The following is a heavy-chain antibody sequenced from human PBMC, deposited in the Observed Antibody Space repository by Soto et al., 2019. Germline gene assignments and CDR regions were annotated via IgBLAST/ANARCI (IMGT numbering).Heavy chain of an antibody. V-gene: IGHV3-30-3*01. CDR3: ARDQGYCSSTGCYYFDY. D-gene: IGHD2-2*01. CDR2: ISYDGSNK. J-gene: IGHJ4*02. Sequence: GGSLRLSCAASGFTFSSYAMHWVRQAPGKGLEWVAVISYDGSNKYYADSVKGRFTISRDNSKNTLYLQMNSLRAEDTAVYYCARDQGYCSSTGCYYFDYWGQGTLVTVSS. CDR1: GFTFSSYA.